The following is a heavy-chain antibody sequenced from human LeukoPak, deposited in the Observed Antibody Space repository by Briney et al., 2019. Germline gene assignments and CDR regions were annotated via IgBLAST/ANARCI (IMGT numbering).Heavy chain of an antibody. D-gene: IGHD4-23*01. CDR3: ARDPAESTAITPDWYFDL. V-gene: IGHV4-38-2*02. CDR1: GYSISSGYY. CDR2: IYHSGST. J-gene: IGHJ2*01. Sequence: SETPSLTCTVSGYSISSGYYWGWIRQPPGKGLEWIGSIYHSGSTYYNPSLKSRVTISVDTSKNQFSLKLSSVTAADTAVYYCARDPAESTAITPDWYFDLWGRGTLVTVSS.